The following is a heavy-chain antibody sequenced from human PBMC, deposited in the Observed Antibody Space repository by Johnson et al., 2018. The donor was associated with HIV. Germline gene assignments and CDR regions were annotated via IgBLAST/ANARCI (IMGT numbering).Heavy chain of an antibody. CDR1: GFTFSRYD. CDR3: VRVGDGSGYYRDAFDI. J-gene: IGHJ3*02. V-gene: IGHV3-13*01. CDR2: IGSAGDT. D-gene: IGHD3-22*01. Sequence: VQLVESGGGLVQPGGSLRLSCAASGFTFSRYDMHWVRQTTGEGLEWVSAIGSAGDTYYPGSVKGRFTISRDNAKNSLYLQMSSLRAGDTAVYYCVRVGDGSGYYRDAFDIWGQGTMVTVSS.